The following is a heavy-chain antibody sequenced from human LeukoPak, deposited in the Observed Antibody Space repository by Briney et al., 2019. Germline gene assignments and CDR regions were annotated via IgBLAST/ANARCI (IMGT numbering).Heavy chain of an antibody. Sequence: ASVKVSCKASGGTFSSYAISWVRQAPGQGLEWMGGIISIFGTANYAQKFQGRVTITADESTSTAYMELSSLRSEDTAVYYCARDLCSSTSCYEGFDPWGQGTLVTVSS. CDR2: IISIFGTA. CDR3: ARDLCSSTSCYEGFDP. D-gene: IGHD2-2*01. J-gene: IGHJ5*02. V-gene: IGHV1-69*13. CDR1: GGTFSSYA.